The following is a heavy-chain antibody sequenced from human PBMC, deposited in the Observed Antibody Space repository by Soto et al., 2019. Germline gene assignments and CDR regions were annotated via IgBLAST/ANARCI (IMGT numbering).Heavy chain of an antibody. V-gene: IGHV1-18*01. Sequence: QVQLLQSGAEVKKPGASVRVSCKASGYSFTRFGISWVRQAPGQGLEWVGRISTYNGNTKYAQKLEGRVTVSTDTSATTAYMELLSLRSDDTAVYYCSRDPLYSTSPQVFDYWGQGTLLTVSS. CDR2: ISTYNGNT. J-gene: IGHJ4*02. CDR1: GYSFTRFG. CDR3: SRDPLYSTSPQVFDY. D-gene: IGHD6-6*01.